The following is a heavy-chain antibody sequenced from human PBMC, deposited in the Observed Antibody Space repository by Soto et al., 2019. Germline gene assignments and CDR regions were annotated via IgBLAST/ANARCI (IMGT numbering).Heavy chain of an antibody. CDR3: AKDPDVYGEPLLWIDY. CDR2: ISGSGGST. V-gene: IGHV3-23*01. Sequence: GGSLRLSCAASGFTFSSYAMSWVRQAPGKGLEWVSAISGSGGSTYYADSVKGRFTISRDNSKNTLYLQMNSLRAEDTAVYYCAKDPDVYGEPLLWIDYWGQGTLVTVSS. J-gene: IGHJ4*02. D-gene: IGHD2-21*01. CDR1: GFTFSSYA.